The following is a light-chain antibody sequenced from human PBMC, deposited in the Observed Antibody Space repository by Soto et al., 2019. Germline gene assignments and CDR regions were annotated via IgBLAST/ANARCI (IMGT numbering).Light chain of an antibody. Sequence: EVMMTQFPDTVSVTPGETVTLSCGASQSVSSNLAWYQQKPGQAPRLLIYGASTRATGIPARFSGSGSGTEFTLTISSLQSEDFAVYYCQQYNNWPRTFGQGTKVEIK. J-gene: IGKJ1*01. CDR2: GAS. CDR3: QQYNNWPRT. CDR1: QSVSSN. V-gene: IGKV3-15*01.